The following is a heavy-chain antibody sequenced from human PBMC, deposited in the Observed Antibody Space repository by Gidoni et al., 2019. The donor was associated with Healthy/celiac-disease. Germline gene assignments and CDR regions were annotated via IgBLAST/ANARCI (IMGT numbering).Heavy chain of an antibody. J-gene: IGHJ4*02. V-gene: IGHV3-7*01. D-gene: IGHD3-22*01. Sequence: EVQLVESGGGLVQPGGSLRLSCAASGFTFSSYWMSWVRQAPGKGLEWVANIKQDGSEKYYVDSVKGRFTISRDNAKNSLYLQMNSLRAEDTAVYYCARVSYYYDSSGSPYFDYWGQGTLVTVSS. CDR1: GFTFSSYW. CDR3: ARVSYYYDSSGSPYFDY. CDR2: IKQDGSEK.